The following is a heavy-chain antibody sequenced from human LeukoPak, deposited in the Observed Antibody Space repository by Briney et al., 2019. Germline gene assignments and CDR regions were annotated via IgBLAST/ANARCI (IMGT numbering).Heavy chain of an antibody. CDR3: ARFRGYSGYEVDY. CDR2: INHSGST. D-gene: IGHD5-12*01. J-gene: IGHJ4*02. Sequence: SETLSLTCAVYGGSFSGYYWSWTHQPPGKGLEWIGEINHSGSTNYNPSLKSRVTISVDTSKNQFSLKLSSVTAADTAVYYCARFRGYSGYEVDYWGQGTLVTVSS. CDR1: GGSFSGYY. V-gene: IGHV4-34*01.